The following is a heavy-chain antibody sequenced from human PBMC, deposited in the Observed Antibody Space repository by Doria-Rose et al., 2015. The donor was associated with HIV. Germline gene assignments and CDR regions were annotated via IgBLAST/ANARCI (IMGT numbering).Heavy chain of an antibody. Sequence: SGPVLVKPTETLTLTCTVSGVSLSSPGLGVSWIRQPPGKALEWLANIFSDDERSYKPSLKSRLTISSGTSKSQVVLTMTDMDPVDTATYYCARIKSSRWYHKYYFDFWGQGTLVIVS. CDR1: GVSLSSPGLG. V-gene: IGHV2-26*01. CDR2: IFSDDER. J-gene: IGHJ4*02. D-gene: IGHD6-13*01. CDR3: ARIKSSRWYHKYYFDF.